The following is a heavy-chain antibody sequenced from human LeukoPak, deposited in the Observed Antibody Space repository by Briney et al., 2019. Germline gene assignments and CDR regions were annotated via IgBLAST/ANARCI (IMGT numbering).Heavy chain of an antibody. CDR1: GGSISSSSYY. D-gene: IGHD6-13*01. V-gene: IGHV4-39*01. J-gene: IGHJ4*02. Sequence: SETLSLTCTVSGGSISSSSYYWGWIRQPPGKGLEWIGSIYYSGSTYYNPSLKSRVTISVDTSKNQFSLKLSSVTAADTAVYYCARHPGRYSSSWYYFDYWGQGTLVTVSS. CDR3: ARHPGRYSSSWYYFDY. CDR2: IYYSGST.